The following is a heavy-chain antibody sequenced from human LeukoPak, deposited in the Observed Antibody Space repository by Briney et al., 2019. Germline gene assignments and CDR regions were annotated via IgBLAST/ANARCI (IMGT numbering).Heavy chain of an antibody. CDR3: ARVSRGRYLFDI. V-gene: IGHV4-39*07. D-gene: IGHD3-16*02. CDR2: INYSGST. CDR1: GASISRSSYF. J-gene: IGHJ3*02. Sequence: PSETLSLTCTVSGASISRSSYFWGWIRQPPGKGLEWIGIINYSGSTYYNPSLESRITISVDTSKDQFSLKLTSVTAADTAMYYCARVSRGRYLFDIWGQGTMVTVSS.